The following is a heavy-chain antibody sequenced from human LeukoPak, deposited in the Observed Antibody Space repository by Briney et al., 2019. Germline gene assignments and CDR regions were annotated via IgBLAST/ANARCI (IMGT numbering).Heavy chain of an antibody. J-gene: IGHJ5*02. Sequence: ASVKVSCKASGYTFTGYYMHWVRQAPGQGLEWMGWINPNSGGTNYAQKFQGRVTMTRDTSISTAYMELSRLGSDDTAVYYCARVGGYCSSTSCYVRWFDPWGQGTLVTVSS. CDR1: GYTFTGYY. CDR2: INPNSGGT. CDR3: ARVGGYCSSTSCYVRWFDP. D-gene: IGHD2-2*01. V-gene: IGHV1-2*02.